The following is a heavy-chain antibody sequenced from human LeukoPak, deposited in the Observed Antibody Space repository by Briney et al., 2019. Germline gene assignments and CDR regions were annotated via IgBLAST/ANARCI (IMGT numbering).Heavy chain of an antibody. J-gene: IGHJ4*02. V-gene: IGHV3-21*01. CDR1: GFTFSLYS. Sequence: GGSLRLSCAASGFTFSLYSMNWVRQAPGKGLEWVSSISSSSSHIYYADSVKGRFTISRDNSKNTLYLQMNSLRAEDTAVYYCARVKMSFSSGSYFGGNYFDYWGQGTLVTVSS. CDR2: ISSSSSHI. CDR3: ARVKMSFSSGSYFGGNYFDY. D-gene: IGHD1-26*01.